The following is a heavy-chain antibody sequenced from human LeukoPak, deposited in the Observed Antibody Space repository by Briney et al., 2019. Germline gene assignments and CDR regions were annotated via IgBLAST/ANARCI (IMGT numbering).Heavy chain of an antibody. J-gene: IGHJ4*02. V-gene: IGHV3-7*01. CDR3: ARDVPGLLFGELPTDY. CDR1: GFTFSTYW. D-gene: IGHD3-10*02. Sequence: GGSLRLSCAASGFTFSTYWMSWVRQAPGKGLEWVANIKQDGNEKYYVDSVKGRFTISRDNTKNSLYLQMNSLRVEDTAVYYCARDVPGLLFGELPTDYWGQGTLVTVSS. CDR2: IKQDGNEK.